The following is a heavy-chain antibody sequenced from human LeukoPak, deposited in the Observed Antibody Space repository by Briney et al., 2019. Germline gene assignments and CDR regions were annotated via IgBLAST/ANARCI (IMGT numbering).Heavy chain of an antibody. CDR2: IYYSGST. CDR1: GGSISSSSYY. J-gene: IGHJ4*02. D-gene: IGHD4-23*01. Sequence: SETLSLTCTVSGGSISSSSYYWGWIRQPPGKGLEWIGSIYYSGSTYYNPSLKSRVTISVDTSKNQFSLKLSSVTAADTAVYYCARRERQLQRDYWGQGTLVTVSS. CDR3: ARRERQLQRDY. V-gene: IGHV4-39*01.